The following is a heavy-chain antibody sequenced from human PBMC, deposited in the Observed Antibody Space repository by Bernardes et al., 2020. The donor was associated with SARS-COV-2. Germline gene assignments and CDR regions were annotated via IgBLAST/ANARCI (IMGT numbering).Heavy chain of an antibody. CDR1: GFTFSSYA. Sequence: GGSLRLSCAASGFTFSSYAMHWVRQAPGKGLEWVAVISYDGSNKYYADSVKGRFTISRDNSKNTLYLQMNSLRAEDTAVYYCARGDGRVFDYWGQGTLVTVSS. CDR3: ARGDGRVFDY. V-gene: IGHV3-30-3*01. J-gene: IGHJ4*02. CDR2: ISYDGSNK.